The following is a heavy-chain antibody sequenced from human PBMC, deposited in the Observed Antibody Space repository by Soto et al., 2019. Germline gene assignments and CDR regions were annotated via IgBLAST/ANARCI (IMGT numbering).Heavy chain of an antibody. Sequence: GGFLRLYCAAFGFTFSSYAMSGVRQAPGKGLEWVSAISGSGGSTYYADSVKGRFTISRDNSKNTLYLQMNSLRAEDTAVYYCAKDWFYAPFDYWGQGTLVTVSS. CDR2: ISGSGGST. CDR3: AKDWFYAPFDY. CDR1: GFTFSSYA. V-gene: IGHV3-23*01. J-gene: IGHJ4*02. D-gene: IGHD2-2*01.